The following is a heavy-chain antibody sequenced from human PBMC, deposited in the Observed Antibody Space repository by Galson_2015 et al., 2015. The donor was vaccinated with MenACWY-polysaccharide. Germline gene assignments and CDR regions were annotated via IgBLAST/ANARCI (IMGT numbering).Heavy chain of an antibody. J-gene: IGHJ4*02. CDR3: ARTCPPYSRTWYECFDY. CDR2: TYYRTKWYH. Sequence: CAISGYSVSSNSAAWNWIRQSPSRGLEWLGRTYYRTKWYHDYPVSVKSRITINPDTSKNQFSLQLNSVTPDDTALYYCARTCPPYSRTWYECFDYWDQGTLVTVSS. D-gene: IGHD6-13*01. CDR1: GYSVSSNSAA. V-gene: IGHV6-1*01.